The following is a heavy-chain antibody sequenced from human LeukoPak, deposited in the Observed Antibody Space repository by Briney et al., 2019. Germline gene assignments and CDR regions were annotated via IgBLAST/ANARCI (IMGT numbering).Heavy chain of an antibody. CDR1: GGSISSYY. V-gene: IGHV4-59*05. CDR2: IYYSGST. D-gene: IGHD4-17*01. Sequence: SETLSLTCTVSGGSISSYYWSWIRQPPGKGLEWIGSIYYSGSTYYNPSLKSRVTISVDTSKNQFSLKLSSVTAADTAVYYCARQMTTVTTVYFDYWGQGTLVTVSS. CDR3: ARQMTTVTTVYFDY. J-gene: IGHJ4*02.